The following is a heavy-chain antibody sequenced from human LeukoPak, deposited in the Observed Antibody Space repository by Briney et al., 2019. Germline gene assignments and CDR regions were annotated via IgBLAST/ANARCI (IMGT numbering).Heavy chain of an antibody. Sequence: ASVKVSCKASGYTFTSYGISWVRQAPGQGLEWMGWISAYNGNTNYAQKLQGRVTMTTDTSTSTAYMELRSLRSDDTAVYYCARVSLATVTTPYYYYYYMDVWGKGTTVTVSS. D-gene: IGHD4-11*01. CDR3: ARVSLATVTTPYYYYYYMDV. CDR1: GYTFTSYG. V-gene: IGHV1-18*01. J-gene: IGHJ6*03. CDR2: ISAYNGNT.